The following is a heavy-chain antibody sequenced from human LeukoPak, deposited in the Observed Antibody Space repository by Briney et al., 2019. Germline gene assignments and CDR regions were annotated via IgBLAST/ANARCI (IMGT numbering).Heavy chain of an antibody. D-gene: IGHD4-17*01. Sequence: KPSETLSLTCTVSGGSISSYYWGWIRQPPGKGLEWIGSIYYSGSTYYNPSLKSRVTISVDTSKNQFSLKLSSVTAADTAVYYCASPGPSTTVTPFDYWGQGTLVTVSS. CDR1: GGSISSYY. V-gene: IGHV4-39*01. CDR2: IYYSGST. CDR3: ASPGPSTTVTPFDY. J-gene: IGHJ4*02.